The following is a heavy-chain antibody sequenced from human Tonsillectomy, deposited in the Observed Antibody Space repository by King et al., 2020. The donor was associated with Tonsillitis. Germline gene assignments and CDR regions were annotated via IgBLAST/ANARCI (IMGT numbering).Heavy chain of an antibody. D-gene: IGHD3-22*01. V-gene: IGHV4-34*01. Sequence: VQLQQWGAGLLRPSETLSLTCAVYGGSFSDYFWSWIRQPPGKGLEWIGEIDHSGNTNYNPSLKSRVTISVDTSKNQFSLKLTSVTAADTAVYYCSRGGSFYYDSSAKPYYFHYYMDVWGKGTTVTVSS. CDR2: IDHSGNT. J-gene: IGHJ6*03. CDR3: SRGGSFYYDSSAKPYYFHYYMDV. CDR1: GGSFSDYF.